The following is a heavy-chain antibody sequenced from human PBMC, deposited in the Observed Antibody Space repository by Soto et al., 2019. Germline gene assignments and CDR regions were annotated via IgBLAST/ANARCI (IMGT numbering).Heavy chain of an antibody. D-gene: IGHD4-17*01. J-gene: IGHJ6*02. CDR2: IYYSGST. V-gene: IGHV4-31*11. Sequence: SETLSLTCAVSGGSISSSNWWSWIRQHPGKGLEWIGYIYYSGSTYYNPSLKSRVTISVDTSKNQFSLKLSSVTAADTAVYCCARVEFGDYLYYYGMDVWGQGTTVTVSS. CDR1: GGSISSSNW. CDR3: ARVEFGDYLYYYGMDV.